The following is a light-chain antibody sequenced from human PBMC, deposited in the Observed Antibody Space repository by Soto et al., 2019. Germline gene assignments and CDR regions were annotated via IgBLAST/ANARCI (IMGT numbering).Light chain of an antibody. CDR2: GAS. J-gene: IGKJ5*01. Sequence: SRGRRDIPSCRDSQSVSSNLAWYQHKSGQAPRLLIYGASTRATGIPARFSGSRSGKEFPLSSAVLQSLEIAVYDLRQYCTAAPRTFRQGTRLEIK. V-gene: IGKV3-15*01. CDR3: RQYCTAAPRT. CDR1: QSVSSN.